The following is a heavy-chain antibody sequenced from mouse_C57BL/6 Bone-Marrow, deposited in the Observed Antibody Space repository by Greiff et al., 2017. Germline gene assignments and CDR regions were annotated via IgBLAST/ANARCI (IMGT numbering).Heavy chain of an antibody. CDR1: GYTFTGYW. CDR3: ARWLLKRYFDY. Sequence: QVQLKESGAELMKPGASVKLSCKATGYTFTGYWIEWVKQRPGHGLEWIGELLPGSGSTNYNEKFTGKATFTADTSSNTAYMQLSSLTTEDSAIYYCARWLLKRYFDYWGQGTTLTVSS. V-gene: IGHV1-9*01. CDR2: LLPGSGST. D-gene: IGHD2-3*01. J-gene: IGHJ2*01.